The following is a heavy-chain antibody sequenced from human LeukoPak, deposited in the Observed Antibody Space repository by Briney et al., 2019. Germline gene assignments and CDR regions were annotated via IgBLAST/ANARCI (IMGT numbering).Heavy chain of an antibody. V-gene: IGHV4-39*01. CDR2: SNSGST. CDR3: ARQVPYDSSGYYMDWFDP. Sequence: SETLSLTCTVSGGSISGSSYYWGWIRQPQGRGWSGLGVSNSGSTYYNPSLKSRVTISVDTSKNQFSLKLSSVTAADTAVYYCARQVPYDSSGYYMDWFDPWGQGTLVTVSS. J-gene: IGHJ5*02. CDR1: GGSISGSSYY. D-gene: IGHD3-22*01.